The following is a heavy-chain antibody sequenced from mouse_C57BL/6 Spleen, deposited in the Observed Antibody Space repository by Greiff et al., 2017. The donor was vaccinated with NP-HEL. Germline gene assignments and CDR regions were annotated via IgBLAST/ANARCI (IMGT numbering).Heavy chain of an antibody. CDR3: ARTPLYYGYGDYAMDY. V-gene: IGHV1-22*01. CDR1: GYTFTDYN. J-gene: IGHJ4*01. D-gene: IGHD2-2*01. CDR2: INPNNGGT. Sequence: VQLQQSGPELVKPGASVKMSCKASGYTFTDYNMHWVKQSHGKSLEWIGYINPNNGGTSYNQKFKGKATLTVNKSSSTAYMELRSLTSEDSAVYYCARTPLYYGYGDYAMDYWGQGTSVTVSS.